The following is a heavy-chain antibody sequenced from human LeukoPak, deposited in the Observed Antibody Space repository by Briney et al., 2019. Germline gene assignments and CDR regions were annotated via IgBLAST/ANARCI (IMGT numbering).Heavy chain of an antibody. D-gene: IGHD6-13*01. V-gene: IGHV4-39*01. Sequence: SETLSLTCTVSGGSISSSSYYWGWIRQPPGKGLEWIGSIYYSGSTYYSPSLKSRVTISVDTSKNQFSLKLSSVTAADTAVYYCARWYSSSWYADYWGQGTLVTVSS. CDR1: GGSISSSSYY. J-gene: IGHJ4*02. CDR2: IYYSGST. CDR3: ARWYSSSWYADY.